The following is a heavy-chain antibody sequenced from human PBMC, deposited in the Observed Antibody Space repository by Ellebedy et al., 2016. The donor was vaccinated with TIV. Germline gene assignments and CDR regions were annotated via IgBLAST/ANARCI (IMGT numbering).Heavy chain of an antibody. Sequence: GESLKISXAASGFAFSNHWMHWVRQAPGKGLEWVSRIKGDASSTNYADSVKGRFTISRDNARNTLYLQMNNLRAEDTALYYCARDIHILVDYWGQGTLITVSS. J-gene: IGHJ4*02. D-gene: IGHD1-26*01. CDR2: IKGDASST. V-gene: IGHV3-74*01. CDR3: ARDIHILVDY. CDR1: GFAFSNHW.